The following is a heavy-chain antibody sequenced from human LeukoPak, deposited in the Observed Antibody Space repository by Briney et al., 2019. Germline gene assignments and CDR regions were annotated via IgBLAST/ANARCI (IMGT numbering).Heavy chain of an antibody. J-gene: IGHJ4*02. Sequence: PGGSLRLSCTTSGFTFGDYGVSWFRQAPGKGLEWVGFIRSKGYSGTTEYAASVKGRFTIPRDDSKSIAYLQMNSLKTEDTGVYYCTRGRYSSAWDFDYWGQGTLVTVSS. D-gene: IGHD6-19*01. CDR1: GFTFGDYG. CDR2: IRSKGYSGTT. V-gene: IGHV3-49*03. CDR3: TRGRYSSAWDFDY.